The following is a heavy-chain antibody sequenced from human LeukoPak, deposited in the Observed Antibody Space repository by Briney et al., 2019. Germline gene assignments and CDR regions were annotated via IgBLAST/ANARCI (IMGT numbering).Heavy chain of an antibody. CDR2: IYPGDSDT. V-gene: IGHV5-51*01. J-gene: IGHJ5*02. CDR1: GYSFTSYW. Sequence: GESLKISCKGSGYSFTSYWIGWVRQMPGKGLEWMGIIYPGDSDTRYSPSFQGQVTISADKSISTAYLRWSSLKASDTAMYYCARRYYGTGSYYNWFDPWGQGTPVTVSS. D-gene: IGHD3-10*01. CDR3: ARRYYGTGSYYNWFDP.